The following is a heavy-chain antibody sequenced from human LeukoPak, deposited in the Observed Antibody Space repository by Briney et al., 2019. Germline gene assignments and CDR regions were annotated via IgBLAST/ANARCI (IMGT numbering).Heavy chain of an antibody. D-gene: IGHD4-17*01. CDR2: IYYSGST. V-gene: IGHV4-31*03. CDR1: GGSISSGGYY. CDR3: ARGSTVATNFDY. Sequence: PSQTLSLTCTVSGGSISSGGYYWSWIRQHPGKGLEWIGYIYYSGSTYYNPSLKSRVTISVDTSKNQFSLKLSSVTAADTAVYYCARGSTVATNFDYWGQGTLVTVSS. J-gene: IGHJ4*02.